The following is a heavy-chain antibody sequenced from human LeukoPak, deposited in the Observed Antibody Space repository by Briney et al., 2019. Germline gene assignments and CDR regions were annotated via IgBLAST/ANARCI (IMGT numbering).Heavy chain of an antibody. Sequence: PGGTLRLSCAASGFTFSSYGMSWVRQAPGKGLEWVAVISYDGSNKYYADSVKGRFTISRDNAKNSLYLQMNSLRAEDTAVYYCAKDRWDGPREYNWFDPWGQGTLVTVSS. CDR1: GFTFSSYG. CDR2: ISYDGSNK. J-gene: IGHJ5*02. CDR3: AKDRWDGPREYNWFDP. V-gene: IGHV3-30*18. D-gene: IGHD1-26*01.